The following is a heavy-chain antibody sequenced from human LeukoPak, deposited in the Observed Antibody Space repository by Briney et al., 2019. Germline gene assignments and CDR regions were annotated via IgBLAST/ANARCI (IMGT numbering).Heavy chain of an antibody. CDR3: ARDSETGRYFDY. J-gene: IGHJ4*02. CDR1: GFTVSSNY. V-gene: IGHV3-66*01. Sequence: PGGSLRLSCAASGFTVSSNYMSWVRQAPGRGLEWVSVIYSGGSTYYADSVKGRFTISRDNSKNTLFLQMNSLRAGDTAVYYCARDSETGRYFDYWGQGTLVTVSS. CDR2: IYSGGST. D-gene: IGHD7-27*01.